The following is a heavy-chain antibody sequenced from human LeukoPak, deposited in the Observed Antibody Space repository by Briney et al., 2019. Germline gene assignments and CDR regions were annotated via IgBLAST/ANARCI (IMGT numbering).Heavy chain of an antibody. J-gene: IGHJ4*02. V-gene: IGHV3-30-3*01. CDR1: GFTFSSYA. CDR2: ISYDGSNK. CDR3: ASPGGTYYDFWSGLYY. D-gene: IGHD3-3*01. Sequence: GRSLRLSCAASGFTFSSYAMHWVRQAPGKGLEWVAVISYDGSNKYYADSVKGRFTISRDNSKNTLYLQMNSLRAEDTAVYYCASPGGTYYDFWSGLYYWGQGTLVTVSS.